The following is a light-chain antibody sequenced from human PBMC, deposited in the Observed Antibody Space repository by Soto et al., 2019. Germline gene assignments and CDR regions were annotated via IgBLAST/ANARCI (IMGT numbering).Light chain of an antibody. V-gene: IGKV3-11*01. CDR2: DAS. CDR3: QQRSNWPPEVT. CDR1: QSVGSS. Sequence: EIVLTQSPDTLSLSPGERATLSCRASQSVGSSLAWYQQKPGQAPRLLIYDASNRATGIPARFSGSGSGTDSTLTISSLEPEDFAVYYCQQRSNWPPEVTFGPGTKVDIK. J-gene: IGKJ3*01.